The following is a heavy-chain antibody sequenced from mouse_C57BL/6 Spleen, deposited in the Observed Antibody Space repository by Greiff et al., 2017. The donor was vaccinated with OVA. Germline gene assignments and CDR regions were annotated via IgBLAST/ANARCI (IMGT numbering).Heavy chain of an antibody. Sequence: EVQLQQSGPELVKPGASVKISCKASGYTFTDYYMNWVKQSHGKSLEWIGDINPNNGGTSYNQKFKGKATLTVDKSSSTAYMELRSLTSEDSAVYYCARGGNYEGYFDYWGQGTTLTVSS. CDR1: GYTFTDYY. D-gene: IGHD2-1*01. V-gene: IGHV1-26*01. CDR3: ARGGNYEGYFDY. CDR2: INPNNGGT. J-gene: IGHJ2*01.